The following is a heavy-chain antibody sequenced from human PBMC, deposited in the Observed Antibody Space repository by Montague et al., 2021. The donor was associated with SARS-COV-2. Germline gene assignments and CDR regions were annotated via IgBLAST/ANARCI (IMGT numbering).Heavy chain of an antibody. V-gene: IGHV4-59*01. CDR3: ARSEGSWSYWGYYGVDV. D-gene: IGHD3-10*01. J-gene: IGHJ6*02. Sequence: SETLSLTCSRLVSSNSGYYRNSTRLNSSNTLNSFAYIYYRGSTNYNPSLKSRVTISVDTSKNQFSLKLSSVTAADTAVYYCARSEGSWSYWGYYGVDVGGQGTTVTV. CDR2: IYYRGST. CDR1: VSSNSGYY.